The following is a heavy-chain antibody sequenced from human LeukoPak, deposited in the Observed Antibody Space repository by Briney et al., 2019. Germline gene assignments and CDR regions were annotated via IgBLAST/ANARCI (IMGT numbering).Heavy chain of an antibody. Sequence: GASVKVSCKASGYTFTSYGISWVRQAPGQGLEWMGWISAYSGNTNYAQKLQGRVTMTTDTSTSTAYMELRSLRSDDTAVYYCARDHPYYYDSSGYYPHYFDYWGQGTLVTVSS. D-gene: IGHD3-22*01. CDR1: GYTFTSYG. CDR2: ISAYSGNT. CDR3: ARDHPYYYDSSGYYPHYFDY. V-gene: IGHV1-18*01. J-gene: IGHJ4*02.